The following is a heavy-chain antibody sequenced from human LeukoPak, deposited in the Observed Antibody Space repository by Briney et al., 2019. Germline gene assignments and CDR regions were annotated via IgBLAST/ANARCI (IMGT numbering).Heavy chain of an antibody. V-gene: IGHV7-4-1*02. CDR1: GYIFTNYA. CDR3: AREEYYDTSASTNFDY. CDR2: LNTNTGKP. D-gene: IGHD3-22*01. J-gene: IGHJ4*02. Sequence: GASVKVSCKASGYIFTNYAINWVRQAPGQGLEWMGWLNTNTGKPTYAQGFTGRFVFSLDTSVSTAYLQISGLKAQDTAFYYCAREEYYDTSASTNFDYWGQGTLVTVSS.